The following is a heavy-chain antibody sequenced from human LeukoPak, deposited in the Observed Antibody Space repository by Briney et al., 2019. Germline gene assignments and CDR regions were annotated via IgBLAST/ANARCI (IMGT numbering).Heavy chain of an antibody. V-gene: IGHV4-59*01. J-gene: IGHJ5*02. CDR2: IYYSGST. CDR3: ARVKNWFDP. CDR1: GGSISSYY. Sequence: SETLSLTCTVSGGSISSYYWSWIRQPPGKGLEWIGYIYYSGSTNYNPSLKSRVPISVDTSKNQFSLKLSSVTAADTAVYYCARVKNWFDPRGQGTLVTVSS.